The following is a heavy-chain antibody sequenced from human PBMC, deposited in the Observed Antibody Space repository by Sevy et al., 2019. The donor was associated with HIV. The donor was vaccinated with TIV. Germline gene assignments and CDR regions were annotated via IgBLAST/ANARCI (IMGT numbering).Heavy chain of an antibody. CDR3: ARDSWYCSGGSCYPVYGMDV. Sequence: GGSLRLSCAASGFTFSSYGMHWVRQAPGKGLEWVAVIWYDGSNKYYADSVKGRFTISRDNSKNTLYLQMNSLRAEDTAVSYCARDSWYCSGGSCYPVYGMDVWGQGTTVTVSS. CDR1: GFTFSSYG. J-gene: IGHJ6*02. CDR2: IWYDGSNK. V-gene: IGHV3-33*01. D-gene: IGHD2-15*01.